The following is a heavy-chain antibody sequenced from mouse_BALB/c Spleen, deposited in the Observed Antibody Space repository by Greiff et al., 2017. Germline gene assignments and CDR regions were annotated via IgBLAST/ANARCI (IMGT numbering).Heavy chain of an antibody. CDR3: AREGKGHDGYFDV. CDR1: GFTFSDYY. Sequence: EVKLVESGGGLVKPGGSLKLSCAASGFTFSDYYMYWVRQTPEKRLEWVATISDGGSYTYYPDSVKGRFTISRDNAKNNLYLQMSSLKSEDTAMYYCAREGKGHDGYFDVWGAGTTVTVSS. J-gene: IGHJ1*01. CDR2: ISDGGSYT. V-gene: IGHV5-4*02. D-gene: IGHD2-12*01.